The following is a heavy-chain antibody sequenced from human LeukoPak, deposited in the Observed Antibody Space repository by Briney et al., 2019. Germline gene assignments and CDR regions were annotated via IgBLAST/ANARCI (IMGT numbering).Heavy chain of an antibody. V-gene: IGHV3-23*01. CDR3: ARASGHEVGAFDI. Sequence: GGSLRLSCAASGFTFSTFAMIWVRQPPGKGLEWVSSIFPSGGEIHYADSVRGRFTISRDNSKSTLSLQMNSLRAEDTAVYYCARASGHEVGAFDIWGQGTMVTVSS. CDR1: GFTFSTFA. CDR2: IFPSGGEI. J-gene: IGHJ3*02. D-gene: IGHD1-26*01.